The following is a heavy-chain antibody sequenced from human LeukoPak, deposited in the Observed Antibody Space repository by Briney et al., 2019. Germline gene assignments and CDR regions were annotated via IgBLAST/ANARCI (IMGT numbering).Heavy chain of an antibody. J-gene: IGHJ6*02. V-gene: IGHV4-59*01. CDR3: GMDV. Sequence: SETLSLTCTVSGGSIRSYSWSWIRQPPGKGLEWIGYIYDSGNTNYNPSLKSRVTMSVDTSRDQFSLKVSSVTAADTAVYYHGMDVWGQGTTVTVSS. CDR1: GGSIRSYS. CDR2: IYDSGNT.